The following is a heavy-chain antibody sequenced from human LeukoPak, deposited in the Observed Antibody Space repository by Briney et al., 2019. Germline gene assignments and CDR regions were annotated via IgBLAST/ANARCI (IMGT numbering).Heavy chain of an antibody. CDR3: AREGSGWGNFDY. CDR2: MHPSGST. Sequence: SGTLSLTCTVSGGSLNNYYWSWIRQPAEKGLEWIGRMHPSGSTNYSPSLKSRLTVSLDTSKNQFSLKLSSVTAADTAVYYCAREGSGWGNFDYWGQGTLVTVSS. V-gene: IGHV4-4*07. J-gene: IGHJ4*02. D-gene: IGHD6-19*01. CDR1: GGSLNNYY.